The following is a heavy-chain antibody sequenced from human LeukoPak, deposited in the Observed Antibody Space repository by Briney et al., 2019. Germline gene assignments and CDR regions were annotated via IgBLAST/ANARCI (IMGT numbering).Heavy chain of an antibody. CDR3: ARNSDWYGIS. CDR2: IEYSETST. Sequence: VGSLRLSCTVSGFTLSSYEMSWIRQAPGKGLEWVSSIEYSETSTHYADAVKGRFTISRDNSKNTLYLQLNSLSDEDTAVYFCARNSDWYGISWGQGTLVTVSS. CDR1: GFTLSSYE. D-gene: IGHD6-19*01. J-gene: IGHJ4*02. V-gene: IGHV3-23*01.